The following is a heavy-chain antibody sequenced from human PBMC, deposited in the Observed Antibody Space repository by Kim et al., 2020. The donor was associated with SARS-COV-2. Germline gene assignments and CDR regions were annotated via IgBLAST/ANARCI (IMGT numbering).Heavy chain of an antibody. V-gene: IGHV3-13*04. J-gene: IGHJ4*02. Sequence: GGSLRLSCAASGFTFSSYDMHWVRQATGKGLEWVSAIGTAGDTYYPGSVKGRFTISRENAKNSLYLQMNSLRAGDTAVYYCARGFRGRPYDILTGYNSLNFDYWGQGTLVTVSS. D-gene: IGHD3-9*01. CDR3: ARGFRGRPYDILTGYNSLNFDY. CDR1: GFTFSSYD. CDR2: IGTAGDT.